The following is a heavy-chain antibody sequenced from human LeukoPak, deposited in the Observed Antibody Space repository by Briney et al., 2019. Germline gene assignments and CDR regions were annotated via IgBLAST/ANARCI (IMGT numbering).Heavy chain of an antibody. CDR3: ARAALLWFGAEDY. Sequence: SETLSLTCTVSGGSISSYYWSWIRQPPGKRLEWIGYIHYSGSTNYNPSLTSRVTISQDTSKNQLSLKLTSVTAADTAVYYCARAALLWFGAEDYWGQGTLVTVSS. D-gene: IGHD3-10*01. CDR2: IHYSGST. V-gene: IGHV4-59*08. CDR1: GGSISSYY. J-gene: IGHJ4*02.